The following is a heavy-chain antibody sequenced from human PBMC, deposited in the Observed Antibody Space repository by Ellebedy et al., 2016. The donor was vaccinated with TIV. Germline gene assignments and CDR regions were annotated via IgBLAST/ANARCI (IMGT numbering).Heavy chain of an antibody. J-gene: IGHJ4*02. CDR2: INPNTGGT. CDR3: ARVDGYYFDY. D-gene: IGHD3/OR15-3a*01. V-gene: IGHV1-2*02. Sequence: ASVKVSCXASGYTFTGYNIHWVRQAPGQGLEWMGWINPNTGGTNYAEKFQGRVTMARDTSITTAYMELRRLRSDDTAVYYCARVDGYYFDYWGQGTLVTVSS. CDR1: GYTFTGYN.